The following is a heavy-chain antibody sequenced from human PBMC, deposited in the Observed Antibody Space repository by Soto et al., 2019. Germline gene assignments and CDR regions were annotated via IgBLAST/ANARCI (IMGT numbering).Heavy chain of an antibody. D-gene: IGHD3-10*01. CDR3: ARDHCGRTWFVGIYYYFGVDV. CDR2: ISGSSDTI. Sequence: EVQLVESGGGLVQPGGSLRLSCAASGFTLSSYNMNWVRQAPGKGLEWVSYISGSSDTIYYADSVKGRFTISRDNAKNLLYLQMDSLRDEDTAVYYFARDHCGRTWFVGIYYYFGVDVCGQGTTVTVSS. CDR1: GFTLSSYN. V-gene: IGHV3-48*02. J-gene: IGHJ6*02.